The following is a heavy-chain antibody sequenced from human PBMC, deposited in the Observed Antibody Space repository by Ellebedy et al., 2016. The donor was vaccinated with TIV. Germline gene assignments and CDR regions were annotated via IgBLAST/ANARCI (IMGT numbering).Heavy chain of an antibody. CDR3: ASLLTSRSLFGLVFDY. J-gene: IGHJ4*02. Sequence: GESLKISXAASGFTFSNYNMNWVRQAPGKGLEWVSYISSSTSTIYYADSVKGRFSISRDNAKNSLYLQMNSLRAEDTAVYYCASLLTSRSLFGLVFDYWGQGTLVTVSS. CDR1: GFTFSNYN. D-gene: IGHD3-16*01. CDR2: ISSSTSTI. V-gene: IGHV3-48*04.